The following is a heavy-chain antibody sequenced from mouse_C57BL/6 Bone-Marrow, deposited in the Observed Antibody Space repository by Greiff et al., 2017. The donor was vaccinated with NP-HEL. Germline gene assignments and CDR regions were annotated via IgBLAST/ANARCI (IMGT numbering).Heavy chain of an antibody. D-gene: IGHD2-4*01. V-gene: IGHV5-2*01. J-gene: IGHJ3*01. CDR1: EYEFPSHD. CDR2: INSDGGST. CDR3: ASHPSFYYDYSLFAY. Sequence: EVKLVESGGGLVQPGESLKLSCESNEYEFPSHDMSWVRKTPEKRLELVAAINSDGGSTYYPDTMERRFIISRDNTKRTMYLHMSNLMSEDTALYYCASHPSFYYDYSLFAYWGQGTLVTVSA.